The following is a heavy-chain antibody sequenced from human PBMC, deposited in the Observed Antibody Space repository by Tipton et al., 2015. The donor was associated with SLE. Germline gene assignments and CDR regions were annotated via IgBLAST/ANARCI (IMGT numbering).Heavy chain of an antibody. CDR2: TSPSGST. V-gene: IGHV4-61*02. D-gene: IGHD7-27*01. CDR3: ARDLNWGLGGFDY. J-gene: IGHJ4*02. CDR1: GDSNNSGLYY. Sequence: TLSLTCTVSGDSNNSGLYYWSWLRQPAGKGLEWIGRTSPSGSTNYNPSLRRRVAISIDTSKNQFSLRLSSVTAADTAIYYCARDLNWGLGGFDYWGQGALVTVSS.